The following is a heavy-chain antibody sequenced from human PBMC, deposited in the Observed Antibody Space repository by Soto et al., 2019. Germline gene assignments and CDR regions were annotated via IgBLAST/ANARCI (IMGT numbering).Heavy chain of an antibody. D-gene: IGHD3-22*01. CDR2: IFSNDEK. CDR1: GFSLSNARMG. CDR3: ARTKGWLSLDY. V-gene: IGHV2-26*01. Sequence: SGPTLVNPTETLTLTCTVSGFSLSNARMGVSWIRQPPGKALEWLAHIFSNDEKSYSTSLKSRLTISKDTSKSQVVLTMTNIDPVDTATYYCARTKGWLSLDYWGQGTLVTVSS. J-gene: IGHJ4*02.